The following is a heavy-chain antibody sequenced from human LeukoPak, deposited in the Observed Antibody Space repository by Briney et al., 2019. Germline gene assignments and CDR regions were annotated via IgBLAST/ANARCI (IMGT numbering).Heavy chain of an antibody. CDR3: ARLGYSYDQSRQPLVDYYYYYGMDV. J-gene: IGHJ6*02. CDR1: GYTFTGYY. D-gene: IGHD5-18*01. Sequence: ASVKVSCKASGYTFTGYYMHWVRQAPRQGLEWMGWINPNSGGTNYAQKFQGRVTMTRDTSISTAYMELSRLRSDDTAVYYCARLGYSYDQSRQPLVDYYYYYGMDVWGQGTTVTVSS. CDR2: INPNSGGT. V-gene: IGHV1-2*02.